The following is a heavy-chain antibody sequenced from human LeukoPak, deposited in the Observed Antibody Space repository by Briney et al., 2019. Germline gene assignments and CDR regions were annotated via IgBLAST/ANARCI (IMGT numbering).Heavy chain of an antibody. CDR2: ISGSGGST. D-gene: IGHD6-13*01. CDR1: GFTFSSYA. J-gene: IGHJ5*02. CDR3: AKGTPYSSSWYHGWFDP. V-gene: IGHV3-23*01. Sequence: PGGSLRLSCAASGFTFSSYAMSWVRQAPGKGLEWVSAISGSGGSTYYADSVKGRFTISRDNSKNTLYLQMNSLRAEDTAVYYCAKGTPYSSSWYHGWFDPWGQGTLGTVSS.